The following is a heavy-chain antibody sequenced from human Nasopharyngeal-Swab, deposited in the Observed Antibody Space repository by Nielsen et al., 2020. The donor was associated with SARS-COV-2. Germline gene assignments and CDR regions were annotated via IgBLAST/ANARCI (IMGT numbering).Heavy chain of an antibody. CDR2: ISSSGSTI. Sequence: GESLKISCAASGFTFSSYSMNWVRQALGKGLEWVSYISSSGSTIYYADSVKGRFTISRDNAKNSLYLQMNSLSAEDTAVYYCARELPYSSRWRGDAFDIWGQGTMVTVSS. CDR3: ARELPYSSRWRGDAFDI. V-gene: IGHV3-48*04. D-gene: IGHD6-13*01. CDR1: GFTFSSYS. J-gene: IGHJ3*02.